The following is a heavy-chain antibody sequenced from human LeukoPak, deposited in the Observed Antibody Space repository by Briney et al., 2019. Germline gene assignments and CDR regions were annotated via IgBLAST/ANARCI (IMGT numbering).Heavy chain of an antibody. D-gene: IGHD2-21*01. CDR1: DGSISSYY. CDR3: AGGVILFLPGAWFDP. V-gene: IGHV4-59*01. CDR2: IYYSGST. Sequence: SETLSLTCTVSDGSISSYYWSWIRQPPGKGLEWIGYIYYSGSTNYNPSLKSRVTISVDTSKNQFSLKLSSVTAADTAVYYCAGGVILFLPGAWFDPWGQGTLVTVSS. J-gene: IGHJ5*02.